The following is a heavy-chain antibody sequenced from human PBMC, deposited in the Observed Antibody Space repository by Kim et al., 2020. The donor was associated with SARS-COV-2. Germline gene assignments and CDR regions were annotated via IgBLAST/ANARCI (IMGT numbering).Heavy chain of an antibody. CDR1: GGSISSYY. Sequence: SETLSLTCTVSGGSISSYYWNWIRQPPGKGLEWIGYIYYSGSTNYNPSLKSRVTISVDTSKNQFSLKLSSVTAADTAVYYCARDHREWLQYTANWYFDLWGRGTLVTVSS. D-gene: IGHD3-3*01. J-gene: IGHJ2*01. V-gene: IGHV4-59*01. CDR2: IYYSGST. CDR3: ARDHREWLQYTANWYFDL.